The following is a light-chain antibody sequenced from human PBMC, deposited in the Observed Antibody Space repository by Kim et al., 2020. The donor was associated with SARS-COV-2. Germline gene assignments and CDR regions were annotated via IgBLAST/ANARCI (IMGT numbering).Light chain of an antibody. V-gene: IGKV1-17*03. CDR2: TVS. J-gene: IGKJ2*01. CDR1: QDINYY. Sequence: SASVGDRVTITCRASQDINYYLAWFQQKPGKVPKRLIYTVSSLQRGVPSRFSGSGSGTEFTLTISSLQPEDFATYYCLQHNTYPYTFGQGTKLEIK. CDR3: LQHNTYPYT.